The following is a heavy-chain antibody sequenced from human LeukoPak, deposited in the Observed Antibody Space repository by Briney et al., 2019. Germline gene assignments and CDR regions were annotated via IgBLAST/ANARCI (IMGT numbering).Heavy chain of an antibody. J-gene: IGHJ4*02. Sequence: GASVKVSCKASGYTFTSYDINWVRQATGQGLEWMGWMNPNSGNTGYARKFQGRVTMTRNTSISTAYMELSSLRSEDTAVYYCARARYRLRYYYGSGSYYKDYWGQGTLVTVSS. CDR2: MNPNSGNT. D-gene: IGHD3-10*01. CDR1: GYTFTSYD. V-gene: IGHV1-8*01. CDR3: ARARYRLRYYYGSGSYYKDY.